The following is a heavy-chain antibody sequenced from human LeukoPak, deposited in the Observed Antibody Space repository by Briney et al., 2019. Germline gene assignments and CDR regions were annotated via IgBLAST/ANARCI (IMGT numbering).Heavy chain of an antibody. CDR3: ARTPSGDSSGYYTDSFNI. CDR1: GFTFSDYY. D-gene: IGHD3-22*01. CDR2: ISSSGSTI. Sequence: GGSLRLSCAASGFTFSDYYMSWIRQAPGKGLEWVSYISSSGSTIYYADSVKGRFTISRDNAKNSLNLQMNSLRAEDTALYYCARTPSGDSSGYYTDSFNIWGQGTMVTVSS. J-gene: IGHJ3*02. V-gene: IGHV3-11*01.